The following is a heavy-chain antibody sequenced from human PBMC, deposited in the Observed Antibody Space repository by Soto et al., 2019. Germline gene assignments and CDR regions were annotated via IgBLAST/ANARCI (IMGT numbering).Heavy chain of an antibody. Sequence: XESLRLSFAASGFIFNNNYMTWVRQTPGRRPEWVAVIYTRGSTHYADFATGRFTFSRDNSKNTLYLQMNSLRPEDTAVYYCAKLWGYYFESWGPGTLVTVSS. D-gene: IGHD2-21*01. CDR3: AKLWGYYFES. CDR1: GFIFNNNY. CDR2: IYTRGST. V-gene: IGHV3-53*01. J-gene: IGHJ4*02.